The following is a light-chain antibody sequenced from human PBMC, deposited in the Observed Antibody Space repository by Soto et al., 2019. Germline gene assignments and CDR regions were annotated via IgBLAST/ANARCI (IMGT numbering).Light chain of an antibody. CDR3: CSYAGSPRYV. CDR2: DVS. CDR1: SSDVGTYNY. J-gene: IGLJ1*01. Sequence: QSVLTQPRSVSGSPGQSVTISCTGTSSDVGTYNYVSWYQQHPGKAPKVMIYDVSERPSGVPDRFSGSKSGNTASLTISGLQAEDEADYYCCSYAGSPRYVLGTGTKLIVL. V-gene: IGLV2-11*01.